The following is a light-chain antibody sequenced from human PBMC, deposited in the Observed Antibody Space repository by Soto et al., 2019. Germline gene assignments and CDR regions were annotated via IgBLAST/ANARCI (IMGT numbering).Light chain of an antibody. CDR2: DAS. J-gene: IGKJ4*01. CDR3: QQRSNWPPALS. V-gene: IGKV3-11*01. CDR1: QSVNNF. Sequence: EVVLAHSPDTLSLSPLETAPLXCRASQSVNNFLAWYQQKPGQTPRLLIYDASKRATGIPGRFSGSGSGTDFTLTISSLEPEDFAVYYCQQRSNWPPALSFGGGTKVDIK.